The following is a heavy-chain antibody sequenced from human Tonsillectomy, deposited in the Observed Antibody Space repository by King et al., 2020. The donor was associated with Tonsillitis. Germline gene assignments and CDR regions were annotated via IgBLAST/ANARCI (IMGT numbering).Heavy chain of an antibody. CDR3: ARCAYENNYYHFDS. CDR2: INQDGSMK. J-gene: IGHJ4*02. Sequence: VQLVQSGGGSAQPGGSLRLSCEASGFTFNYYWMTWVRQAPGKGLEWVSNINQDGSMKYYADSLGGRFTIYRNNAKNSLYLQMNDLSPEDTAVFFCARCAYENNYYHFDSWGQGTLVTVSS. V-gene: IGHV3-7*01. D-gene: IGHD1-26*01. CDR1: GFTFNYYW.